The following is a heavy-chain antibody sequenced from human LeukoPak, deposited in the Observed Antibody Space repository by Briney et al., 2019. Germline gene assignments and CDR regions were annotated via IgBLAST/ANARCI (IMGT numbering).Heavy chain of an antibody. CDR1: GGSFSGYY. V-gene: IGHV4-34*01. D-gene: IGHD5-18*01. Sequence: SETLSLTCAVYGGSFSGYYWSWIRQPPGKGLEWIGEINHSGSTNYNPSLKSRVTISVDTSKNQFSLKLSSVTAADTAVYYCAQGDTAMSKWGQGTLVTVSS. CDR2: INHSGST. CDR3: AQGDTAMSK. J-gene: IGHJ4*02.